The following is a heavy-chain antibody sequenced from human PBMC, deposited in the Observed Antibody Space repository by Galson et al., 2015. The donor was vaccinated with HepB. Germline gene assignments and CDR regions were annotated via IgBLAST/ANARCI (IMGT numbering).Heavy chain of an antibody. CDR3: AKSSSGWGYFDL. D-gene: IGHD6-19*01. CDR1: GYTFTVYY. Sequence: SVKVSCKASGYTFTVYYMHWVRQAPGQGLEWMGRINPNSGGTNYAQKFQGRVTMTRDTSISIAYMALSRLKSDDTAVYYCAKSSSGWGYFDLWGRGTLVTVSS. V-gene: IGHV1-2*06. J-gene: IGHJ2*01. CDR2: INPNSGGT.